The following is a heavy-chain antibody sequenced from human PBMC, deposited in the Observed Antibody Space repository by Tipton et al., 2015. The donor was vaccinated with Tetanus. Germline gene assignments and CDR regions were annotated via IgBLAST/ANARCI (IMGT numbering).Heavy chain of an antibody. CDR3: ARVNSDIVVVPAAIGFDY. CDR2: IYYSGST. D-gene: IGHD2-2*02. Sequence: TLSLTCTVSGGSISSYYWSWIRQPPGKGLEWIGYIYYSGSTNYNPSLKSRVTISVDTSKNQFSLKLSSVTAADTAVYYCARVNSDIVVVPAAIGFDYWGQGSLVPVSP. J-gene: IGHJ4*02. CDR1: GGSISSYY. V-gene: IGHV4-59*01.